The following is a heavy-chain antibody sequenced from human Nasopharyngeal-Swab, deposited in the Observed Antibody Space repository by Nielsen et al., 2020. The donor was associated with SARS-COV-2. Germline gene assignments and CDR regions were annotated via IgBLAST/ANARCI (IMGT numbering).Heavy chain of an antibody. V-gene: IGHV3-30-3*01. CDR1: GFTFSSYA. J-gene: IGHJ4*02. CDR2: ISYDGSNK. D-gene: IGHD6-19*01. Sequence: GGSLRLSCAASGFTFSSYAMHWVRQAPGKGLEWVAVISYDGSNKYYADSVKGRFTISRDNSKNTLYLQMNSLRAEDTAVYYCARGAYSSGWYGGCYFDYWGQGTLVTVSS. CDR3: ARGAYSSGWYGGCYFDY.